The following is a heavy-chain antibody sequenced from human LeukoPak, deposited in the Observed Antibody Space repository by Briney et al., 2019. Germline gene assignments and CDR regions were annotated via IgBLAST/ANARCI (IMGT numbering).Heavy chain of an antibody. CDR3: AKEPTVTTGYYFDY. V-gene: IGHV3-23*01. D-gene: IGHD4-17*01. J-gene: IGHJ4*02. Sequence: PGGSLRLSCAASGFSFSTYAMHWVRQAPGKGLEWVSAISGSGGSTYYADSVKGRFTISRDNSKNTLYLQMNSLRAEDTAVYYCAKEPTVTTGYYFDYWGQGTLVTVSS. CDR2: ISGSGGST. CDR1: GFSFSTYA.